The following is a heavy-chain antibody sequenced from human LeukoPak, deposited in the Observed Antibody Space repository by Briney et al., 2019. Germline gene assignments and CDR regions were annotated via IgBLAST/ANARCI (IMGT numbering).Heavy chain of an antibody. J-gene: IGHJ4*02. CDR2: ISWNSGSI. V-gene: IGHV3-9*01. D-gene: IGHD6-13*01. Sequence: QPGGSLRLSCAASGFTFDDYAMHWVRQAPGKGLEWVSGISWNSGSIGYADSVKGRFTISRDNAKNSLYLQMNSLRAEDTALYYCAKDPSSSEAAGHFDYWGQGTLVTVSS. CDR3: AKDPSSSEAAGHFDY. CDR1: GFTFDDYA.